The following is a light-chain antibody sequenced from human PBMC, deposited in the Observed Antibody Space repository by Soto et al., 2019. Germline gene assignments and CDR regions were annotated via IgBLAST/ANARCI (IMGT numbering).Light chain of an antibody. V-gene: IGKV3-11*01. Sequence: ETVLTQSPATLTLSPGDRATLSCRASPSVSSYLTWYQQKAGQAPRLLIYDASNRATGIPARFSGSGSGTDFTLTISSLEPEDFAVYYCQQRSNWPWTFGQGTKVEIK. CDR2: DAS. CDR1: PSVSSY. J-gene: IGKJ1*01. CDR3: QQRSNWPWT.